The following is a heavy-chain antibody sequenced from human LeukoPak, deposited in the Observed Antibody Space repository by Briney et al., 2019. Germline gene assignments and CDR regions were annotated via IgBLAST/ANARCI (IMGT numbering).Heavy chain of an antibody. CDR3: ARDKAAVGLRTFDY. J-gene: IGHJ4*02. CDR1: GGYISTYY. CDR2: IYYTGST. V-gene: IGHV4-59*08. Sequence: PSETLSLTCTVSGGYISTYYWTWIRQPPGKGLEWIGNIYYTGSTNYNPSLKSRFTISLDTSKNQISLKLSSVTAADTAVYYCARDKAAVGLRTFDYWGQGTLVTVSS. D-gene: IGHD6-13*01.